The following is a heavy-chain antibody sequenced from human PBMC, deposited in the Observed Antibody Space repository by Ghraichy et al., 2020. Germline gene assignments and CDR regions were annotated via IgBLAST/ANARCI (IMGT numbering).Heavy chain of an antibody. J-gene: IGHJ4*02. CDR3: ATQRCSGGSCYRRYYFDY. V-gene: IGHV4-34*01. CDR1: GGSFSGYY. Sequence: ESLNISCAVYGGSFSGYYWSWIRQPPGKGLEWIGEINHSGSTNYNPSLKSRVTISVDTSKNQFSLRLSSVTAADTAVYYCATQRCSGGSCYRRYYFDYWGQGTLVTVSS. D-gene: IGHD2-15*01. CDR2: INHSGST.